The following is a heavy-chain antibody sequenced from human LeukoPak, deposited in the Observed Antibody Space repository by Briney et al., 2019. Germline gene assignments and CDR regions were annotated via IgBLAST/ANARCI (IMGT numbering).Heavy chain of an antibody. CDR1: GFTFSSYA. V-gene: IGHV3-30*04. D-gene: IGHD3/OR15-3a*01. J-gene: IGHJ4*02. CDR2: ISYDGSNK. CDR3: ARDENGLSYFDY. Sequence: GGSLRLSCAASGFTFSSYAMHWVRQAPGKGLEWVAVISYDGSNKYYADSVKGRFTISRDNSKNTLYLQMNSLRAEATAVYYCARDENGLSYFDYWGQGTLVTVSS.